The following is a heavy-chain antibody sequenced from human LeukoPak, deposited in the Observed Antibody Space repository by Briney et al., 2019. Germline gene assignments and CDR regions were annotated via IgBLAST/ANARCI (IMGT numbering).Heavy chain of an antibody. V-gene: IGHV3-48*01. Sequence: QPGGSLRLSCAASGFTFSNYRMNWVRQAPGKGLEWISYIGSSSTIYYTDSVKGRFTVSRDNAKNSLYLQMNSLRAEDTAVYYCTRGSYYYYWGQGTLVTVSS. CDR1: GFTFSNYR. D-gene: IGHD3-10*01. CDR3: TRGSYYYY. J-gene: IGHJ4*02. CDR2: IGSSSTI.